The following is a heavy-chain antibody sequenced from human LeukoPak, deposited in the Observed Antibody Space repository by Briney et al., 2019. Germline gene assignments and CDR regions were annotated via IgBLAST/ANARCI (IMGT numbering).Heavy chain of an antibody. J-gene: IGHJ4*02. D-gene: IGHD3-10*01. CDR1: GYTFTGYY. CDR3: ARDAYSDSGSYGDY. V-gene: IGHV1-2*02. CDR2: INPNSGGT. Sequence: ASVTVSCKASGYTFTGYYIHWVRQAPGQGLEWMGWINPNSGGTNYAQKFQGRVTMTRDTSISTAYMELSRLISDDTAVYYCARDAYSDSGSYGDYWGQGTLVTVSS.